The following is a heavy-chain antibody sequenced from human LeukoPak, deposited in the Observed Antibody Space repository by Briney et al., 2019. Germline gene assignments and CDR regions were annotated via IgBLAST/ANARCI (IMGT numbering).Heavy chain of an antibody. D-gene: IGHD6-19*01. CDR3: ARVDSSGWPLDY. CDR1: GGSISSSSYY. J-gene: IGHJ4*02. Sequence: SETLSLTCTVSGGSISSSSYYWGWIRQPPGKGLEWIGSIYYSGSTYYNPSLKSRVTISVDTSKNQFSLNLTSVTAADTAVYYCARVDSSGWPLDYWGQGTLVTVSS. V-gene: IGHV4-39*07. CDR2: IYYSGST.